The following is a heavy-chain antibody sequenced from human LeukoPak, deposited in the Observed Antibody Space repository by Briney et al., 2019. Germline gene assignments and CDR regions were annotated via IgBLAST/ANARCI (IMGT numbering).Heavy chain of an antibody. Sequence: TGGSLRLSCAASGFTFSSYSMTWVRQAPGKGLEWVSYISSSSSTIYYADSVKGRFTISRDNAKNSLYLQMNSLRAEDTAVYYCAREDSSGYSGYWGQGTLVTVSS. CDR3: AREDSSGYSGY. J-gene: IGHJ4*02. V-gene: IGHV3-48*01. CDR2: ISSSSSTI. CDR1: GFTFSSYS. D-gene: IGHD3-22*01.